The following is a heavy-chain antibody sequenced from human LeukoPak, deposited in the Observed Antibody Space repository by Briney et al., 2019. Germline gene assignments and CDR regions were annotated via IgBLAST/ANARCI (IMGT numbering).Heavy chain of an antibody. J-gene: IGHJ4*02. Sequence: SETLSLTCAVYGGSFSGYYWSWTRQPPGKGLEWIGEINHSGSTNYNPSLKSRVTISVDTSKNQFSLKLSSVTAADTAVYYCARMSGYDEDYWGQGTLVTVSS. V-gene: IGHV4-34*01. CDR3: ARMSGYDEDY. CDR2: INHSGST. D-gene: IGHD5-12*01. CDR1: GGSFSGYY.